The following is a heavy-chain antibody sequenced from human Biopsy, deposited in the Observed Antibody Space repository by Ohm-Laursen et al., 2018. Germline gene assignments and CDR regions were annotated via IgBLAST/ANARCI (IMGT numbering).Heavy chain of an antibody. V-gene: IGHV1-46*01. CDR2: ISPRVATT. J-gene: IGHJ6*02. Sequence: ASVNASCKASGNTFATYHIHWVRQAPGQGLEWKGVISPRVATTSFSQKFQGRITMTRDTSTGTVYMDLNSLGSEDTAVYYCARAGVGSDGTDSYYYGMDVWGPGTTVTVSS. CDR1: GNTFATYH. CDR3: ARAGVGSDGTDSYYYGMDV. D-gene: IGHD5-24*01.